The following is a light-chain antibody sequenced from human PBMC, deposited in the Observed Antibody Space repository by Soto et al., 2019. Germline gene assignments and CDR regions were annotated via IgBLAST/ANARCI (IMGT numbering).Light chain of an antibody. Sequence: DIQMTQSPSTLSASVGDRVTITCRASESISSWLAWFQQKPGKAPKLLIHKASILENGVSSRFSGSESGTEFPLTISSLQPDYFATYFCHPYSTKWSFGMVAKVEIK. CDR2: KAS. CDR1: ESISSW. V-gene: IGKV1-5*03. J-gene: IGKJ1*01. CDR3: HPYSTKWS.